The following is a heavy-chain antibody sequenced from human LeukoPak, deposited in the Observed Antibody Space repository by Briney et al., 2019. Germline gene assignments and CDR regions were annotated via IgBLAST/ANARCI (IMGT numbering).Heavy chain of an antibody. D-gene: IGHD3-22*01. J-gene: IGHJ4*02. CDR1: GYTFTGYY. Sequence: VKVSCKASGYTFTGYYMHWVRQAPGQGLEWMGWINPNSGGTNYAQKFQGRVTMTRDTSISTAYMELSRLRPDDTAVYYCARETEFYSSGSTWGQGTLVTVSS. CDR2: INPNSGGT. CDR3: ARETEFYSSGST. V-gene: IGHV1-2*02.